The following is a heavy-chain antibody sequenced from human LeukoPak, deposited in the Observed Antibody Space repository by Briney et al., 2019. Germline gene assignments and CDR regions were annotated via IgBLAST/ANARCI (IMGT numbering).Heavy chain of an antibody. Sequence: GRSLRLSCAASGFTFSSYGMHWVRQAPGKGLEWVAVIWYDGSNKYYADSVKGRFTISRDNSKNTLYPQMNSLRAEDTAVYYCARGDYDFWSGYSNWFDPWGQGTLVTVSS. V-gene: IGHV3-33*01. J-gene: IGHJ5*02. D-gene: IGHD3-3*01. CDR2: IWYDGSNK. CDR3: ARGDYDFWSGYSNWFDP. CDR1: GFTFSSYG.